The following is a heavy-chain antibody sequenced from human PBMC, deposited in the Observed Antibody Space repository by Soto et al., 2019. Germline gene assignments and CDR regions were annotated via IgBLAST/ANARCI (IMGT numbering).Heavy chain of an antibody. CDR3: AREWKFFDTSAYTGMDV. CDR2: ISGYNGNT. V-gene: IGHV1-18*01. Sequence: QVQLVQSGAEVKKPGASVKVSCKASGYTFASYVISWVRQAPGQGLEWMGWISGYNGNTNYAQKLQGRVTMTTDISTSTAYMELRSLRPYDTAVYYCAREWKFFDTSAYTGMDVWGQGTTVTVSS. J-gene: IGHJ6*02. D-gene: IGHD3-22*01. CDR1: GYTFASYV.